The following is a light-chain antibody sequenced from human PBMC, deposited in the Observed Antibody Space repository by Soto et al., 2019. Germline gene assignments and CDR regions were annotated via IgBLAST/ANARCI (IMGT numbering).Light chain of an antibody. J-gene: IGKJ5*01. Sequence: DSQMTQYPSSVSASVGDRVTITFRASQGIDTSLAWYQQKPGKAPKLLIYAASNFQSGVPSRFSGSGSGTHFTLTISSLQPEDFATYYCQQLHGYPITFGQGTRLEVK. CDR2: AAS. CDR3: QQLHGYPIT. V-gene: IGKV1-9*01. CDR1: QGIDTS.